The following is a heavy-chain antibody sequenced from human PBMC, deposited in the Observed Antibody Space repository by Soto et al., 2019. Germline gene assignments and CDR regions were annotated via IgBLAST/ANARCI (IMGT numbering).Heavy chain of an antibody. CDR3: ARGVGCSGGSCYSYYYYGMDV. Sequence: QVQLQQWGAGLLKPSETLSLTCAVYGGSFSGYYWSWIRQPPGKGLEWIGEINHSGSTNYNPSLKSRVTISVDTAKNQFSLKLSSVTAADTAVYYCARGVGCSGGSCYSYYYYGMDVWGQGPTVTVSS. CDR1: GGSFSGYY. D-gene: IGHD2-15*01. J-gene: IGHJ6*02. CDR2: INHSGST. V-gene: IGHV4-34*01.